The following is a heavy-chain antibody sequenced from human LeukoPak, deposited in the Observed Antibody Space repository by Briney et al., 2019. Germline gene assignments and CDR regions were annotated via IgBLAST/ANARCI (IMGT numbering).Heavy chain of an antibody. D-gene: IGHD3-10*01. CDR1: GGTFNSYA. Sequence: ASVKVSCKASGGTFNSYAISWVRQAPGQGLEWMGWISAYNGNTNYAQKLQGRVTMTTDTSTSTAYMELRSLRSDDTAVYYCARDGTRTMVRGVIMGYFQHWGQGTLVTVSS. J-gene: IGHJ1*01. CDR2: ISAYNGNT. V-gene: IGHV1-18*01. CDR3: ARDGTRTMVRGVIMGYFQH.